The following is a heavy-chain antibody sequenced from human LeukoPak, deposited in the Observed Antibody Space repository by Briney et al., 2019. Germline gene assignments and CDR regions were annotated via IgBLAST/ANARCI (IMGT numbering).Heavy chain of an antibody. CDR2: ISSSGSTI. J-gene: IGHJ4*02. V-gene: IGHV3-48*03. CDR1: GFTFSSYE. Sequence: GGSLRLSCAASGFTFSSYEMNWVRQAPGKGLEWVSYISSSGSTIYYADSVEGRFTISRDNAKNSLYLQMNSLRAEDTAVYYCAREGGSYLSALDYWGQGTLVTVSS. CDR3: AREGGSYLSALDY. D-gene: IGHD1-26*01.